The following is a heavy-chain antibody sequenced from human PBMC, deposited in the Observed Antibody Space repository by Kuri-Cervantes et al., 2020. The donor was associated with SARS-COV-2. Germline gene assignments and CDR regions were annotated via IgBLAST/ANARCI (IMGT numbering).Heavy chain of an antibody. V-gene: IGHV1-8*01. CDR1: GYTFISYD. CDR2: MNPNSGNT. CDR3: ARAHSPAAKTDYYYYYGMDV. J-gene: IGHJ6*02. D-gene: IGHD2-2*01. Sequence: ASVTVSCKASGYTFISYDINWVRQATGQGLEWMGWMNPNSGNTGYSQKFQGRVTITRDTSASTAYMELSSLRSEDTAVYYCARAHSPAAKTDYYYYYGMDVWGQGTTVTVSS.